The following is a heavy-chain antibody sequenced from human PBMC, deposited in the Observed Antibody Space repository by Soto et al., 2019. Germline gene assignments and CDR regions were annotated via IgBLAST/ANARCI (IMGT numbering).Heavy chain of an antibody. Sequence: GGSLRLSCAASGFTFNNYAMNWVRQAPGKGLEWVATISGTGGSTYYADSVKGRFTISRDNSKNTLYLQMNSLRVEDTAVYYCTKDRLGGNFDYWGQGTLVTVSS. CDR3: TKDRLGGNFDY. CDR2: ISGTGGST. V-gene: IGHV3-23*01. CDR1: GFTFNNYA. J-gene: IGHJ4*02.